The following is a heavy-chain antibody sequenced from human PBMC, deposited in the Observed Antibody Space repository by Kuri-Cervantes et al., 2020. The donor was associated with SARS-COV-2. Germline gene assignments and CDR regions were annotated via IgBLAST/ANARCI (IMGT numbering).Heavy chain of an antibody. J-gene: IGHJ4*02. CDR1: GYSISSGYY. CDR3: ARGSNYDFWSGYSTFDY. Sequence: SETLSLTCTVSGYSISSGYYWGWIRQPPGKGLEWIGYIYYSGSTNYNPSLKSRVTISVDTSKNQFSLKLSSVTAADTAVYCCARGSNYDFWSGYSTFDYWGQGTLVTVSS. V-gene: IGHV4-61*01. CDR2: IYYSGST. D-gene: IGHD3-3*01.